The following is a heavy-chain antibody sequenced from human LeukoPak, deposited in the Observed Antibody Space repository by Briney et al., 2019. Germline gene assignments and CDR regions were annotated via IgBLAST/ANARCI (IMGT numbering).Heavy chain of an antibody. D-gene: IGHD6-13*01. J-gene: IGHJ4*02. V-gene: IGHV1-46*01. CDR2: INPSGGSP. CDR3: ARGRPDYSTTWYIH. CDR1: GSTFTSYF. Sequence: ASVKVSCKASGSTFTSYFVHWVRQAPGQGLEWMGLINPSGGSPSYAQKFQGRVTMTRDTSTSTVYMELSSLKSEDTAVYYCARGRPDYSTTWYIHWGQGTLVTVSS.